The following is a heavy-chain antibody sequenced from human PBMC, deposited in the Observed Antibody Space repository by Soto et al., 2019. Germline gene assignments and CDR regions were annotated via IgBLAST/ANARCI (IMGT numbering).Heavy chain of an antibody. CDR3: ARRPGGGGY. CDR1: GFTVSNNY. D-gene: IGHD3-10*01. J-gene: IGHJ4*02. Sequence: EVQLVESGGGLIQPGGSLRLSCAVSGFTVSNNYMSWVRQAPGKGLEGVSVIYSGGYTAYGDSVKGRFTISRDNSKNTLNLQKKSLRAAATAVFDGARRPGGGGYWGQGTLVTVSS. CDR2: IYSGGYT. V-gene: IGHV3-53*01.